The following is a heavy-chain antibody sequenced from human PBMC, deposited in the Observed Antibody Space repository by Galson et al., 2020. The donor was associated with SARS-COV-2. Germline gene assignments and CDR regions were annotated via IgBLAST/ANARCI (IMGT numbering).Heavy chain of an antibody. CDR1: GFTFSSYG. CDR2: IWYDGSNK. Sequence: GGSLRLSCAASGFTFSSYGMHWVRQAPGKGLEWVAVIWYDGSNKYYADSVKGRFTISRDNSKNTLYLQMNSLRAEDTAVYYCAREGGEWLRFDYWGQGTLVTVSS. J-gene: IGHJ4*02. CDR3: AREGGEWLRFDY. D-gene: IGHD5-12*01. V-gene: IGHV3-33*01.